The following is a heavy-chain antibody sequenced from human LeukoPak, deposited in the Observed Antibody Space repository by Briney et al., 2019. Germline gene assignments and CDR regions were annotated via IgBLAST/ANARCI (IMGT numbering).Heavy chain of an antibody. Sequence: ASVKVSCKASGGTFGSYAISWVRQAPGQGLEWMGGIIPIFGTANYAQKFQGRVTITADESTSTAYMELSSLRSEDTAVYYCAKLVGMDYDFWSGTVDYWGQGTLVTVSS. CDR1: GGTFGSYA. V-gene: IGHV1-69*13. D-gene: IGHD3-3*01. CDR3: AKLVGMDYDFWSGTVDY. J-gene: IGHJ4*02. CDR2: IIPIFGTA.